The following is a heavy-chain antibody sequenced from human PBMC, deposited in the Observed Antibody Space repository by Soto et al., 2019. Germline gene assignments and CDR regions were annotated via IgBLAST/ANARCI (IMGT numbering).Heavy chain of an antibody. CDR3: ASLYYDFWSGYYPRLFYYGMDV. J-gene: IGHJ6*02. Sequence: GGSLRLSCAASGFTFSSYEMNWVRQAPGKGLEWVSYISSSGSTIYYADSVKGRFTISRDNAKNSLYLQMNSLRAEDTAVYYCASLYYDFWSGYYPRLFYYGMDVWGQGTTVTVSS. CDR2: ISSSGSTI. D-gene: IGHD3-3*01. V-gene: IGHV3-48*03. CDR1: GFTFSSYE.